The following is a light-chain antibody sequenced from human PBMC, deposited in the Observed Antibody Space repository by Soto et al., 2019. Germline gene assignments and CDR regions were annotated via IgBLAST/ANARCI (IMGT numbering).Light chain of an antibody. CDR3: RSYISTSSVV. CDR1: SSDVGGKNY. V-gene: IGLV2-14*01. J-gene: IGLJ2*01. Sequence: QSVLTQPASVSGSPGQSITMSCTGTSSDVGGKNYVSWYQQDPGKAPKLMIYDVSNRPSGVSNRFSGSKSGNTASLTICGLQAEDEADYYCRSYISTSSVVFGGGTQLTVL. CDR2: DVS.